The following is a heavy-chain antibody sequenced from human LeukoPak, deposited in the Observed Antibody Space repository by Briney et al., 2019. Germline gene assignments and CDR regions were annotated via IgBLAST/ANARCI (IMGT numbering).Heavy chain of an antibody. CDR1: GFTFISYA. CDR2: ISGSSGST. Sequence: GGSLRLCCAASGFTFISYAMSGGRQAPGKGREWVSAISGSSGSTYYAYCVKCRFTISRDNAKNTLYLQMTSLRAEDTAVYYCAKDGSYYYGSGSYYHYYSYGMDVWGQGTTVTVYS. CDR3: AKDGSYYYGSGSYYHYYSYGMDV. D-gene: IGHD3-10*01. J-gene: IGHJ6*02. V-gene: IGHV3-23*01.